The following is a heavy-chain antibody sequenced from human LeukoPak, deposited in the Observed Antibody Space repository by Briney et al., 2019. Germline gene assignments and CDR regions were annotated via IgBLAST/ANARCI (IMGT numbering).Heavy chain of an antibody. V-gene: IGHV3-21*04. Sequence: PGGSLRLSCAASGFTFSSHSMNWVRQAPGKGLEWVSSISTSSSYIYYADSLEGRFTISRDNAKNSLYLQMNSLRAEDTALYYCTRSRHSYDSSGFPHYWGQGTLVTVSS. D-gene: IGHD3-22*01. CDR2: ISTSSSYI. CDR3: TRSRHSYDSSGFPHY. J-gene: IGHJ4*02. CDR1: GFTFSSHS.